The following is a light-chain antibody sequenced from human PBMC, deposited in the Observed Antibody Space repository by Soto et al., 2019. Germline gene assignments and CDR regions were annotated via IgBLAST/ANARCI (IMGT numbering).Light chain of an antibody. CDR3: QQYNSYRT. J-gene: IGKJ1*01. CDR2: KAS. V-gene: IGKV1-5*03. CDR1: QSISSW. Sequence: DIQMTQSPSTLSASVGDRVTITCRASQSISSWLAWYQQKPGKAPKLLIYKASSLESGVPSRFSGSGSGTEFTLTISSLQPDXFATYYCQQYNSYRTFGQGTKVEIK.